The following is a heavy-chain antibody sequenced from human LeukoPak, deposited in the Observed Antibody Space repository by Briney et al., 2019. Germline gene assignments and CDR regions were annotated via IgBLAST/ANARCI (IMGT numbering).Heavy chain of an antibody. Sequence: GGSLRHFCAASGFTFSRYWMSWVRQAPGKGLEWVANIKQDGSEQDYVDSVKGRFPISRDHAKNPLYLQINSLTTHDTAVYYCARESFAARWDWGQGTLVTVSS. V-gene: IGHV3-7*01. CDR1: GFTFSRYW. D-gene: IGHD6-6*01. CDR3: ARESFAARWD. CDR2: IKQDGSEQ. J-gene: IGHJ4*02.